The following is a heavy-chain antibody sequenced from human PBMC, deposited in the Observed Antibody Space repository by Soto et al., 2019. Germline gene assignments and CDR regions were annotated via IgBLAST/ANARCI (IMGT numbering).Heavy chain of an antibody. Sequence: QVQLVQSGAEVKKPGSSVKVSCKASGRTFSNYPISWVRQAPGQGLEWMGGIIPIFGTVNYAQKFQGRVTITADESTSTAYKEMSSLRSEDTDVYYCARGNHRWLQLWYLDLWGRGTLVTVSS. J-gene: IGHJ2*01. V-gene: IGHV1-69*12. CDR3: ARGNHRWLQLWYLDL. D-gene: IGHD5-12*01. CDR2: IIPIFGTV. CDR1: GRTFSNYP.